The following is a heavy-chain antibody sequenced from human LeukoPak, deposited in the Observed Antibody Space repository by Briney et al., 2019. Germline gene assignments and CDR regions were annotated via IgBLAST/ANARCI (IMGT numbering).Heavy chain of an antibody. D-gene: IGHD6-13*01. J-gene: IGHJ4*02. CDR2: INSDDSRT. CDR3: AKTRPLDSSSWSHGDY. V-gene: IGHV3-74*01. CDR1: GFTFSAFW. Sequence: GGSLRLSCAASGFTFSAFWMHWVRQAPGKGLVWVSRINSDDSRTTYADSVKGRFTISRDNAKNTLYLQMNSLRAEDTAVYYCAKTRPLDSSSWSHGDYWGQGTLVTVSS.